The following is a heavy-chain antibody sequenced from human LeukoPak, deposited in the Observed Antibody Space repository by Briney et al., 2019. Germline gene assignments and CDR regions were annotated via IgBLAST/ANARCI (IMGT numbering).Heavy chain of an antibody. V-gene: IGHV5-51*01. CDR2: IYPGDSDT. CDR3: ARRLTGGYSYGSYAFDI. Sequence: GESLKISRKGSGYSFTSYWIGWVRQMPGKGLEWMGIIYPGDSDTRYSPSFQGQVTISADKSISTAYLQWSSLKASDTAMYYCARRLTGGYSYGSYAFDIWGQGTMVTVSS. D-gene: IGHD5-18*01. J-gene: IGHJ3*02. CDR1: GYSFTSYW.